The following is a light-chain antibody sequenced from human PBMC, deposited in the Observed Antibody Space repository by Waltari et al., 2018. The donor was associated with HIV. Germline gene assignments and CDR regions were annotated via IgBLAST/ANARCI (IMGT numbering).Light chain of an antibody. CDR1: DPYGFEF. J-gene: IGLJ2*01. Sequence: SALTQPAPVSGSPGPSISLPCDPYGFEFFSWYQPHPGKAPKVIIYEVTNRPSGLSNRFSGSKSGNTATLTISGLQPEDEADYFCTSYISGTTPVFGRGTRVTVL. CDR3: TSYISGTTPV. V-gene: IGLV2-14*01. CDR2: EVT.